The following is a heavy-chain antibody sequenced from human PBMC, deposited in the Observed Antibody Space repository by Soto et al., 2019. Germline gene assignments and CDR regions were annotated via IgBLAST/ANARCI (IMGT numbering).Heavy chain of an antibody. CDR3: VTSDVDTAMVVDY. J-gene: IGHJ4*02. CDR2: ISYHGTNK. Sequence: FTYRGIGIQWVSEAPGKGLEWVAIISYHGTNKYYADSVKGRFTISRDNSKNTLFLQMNSLRPEDTAVYYCVTSDVDTAMVVDYWGQGTLVTVSS. CDR1: FTYRGIG. V-gene: IGHV3-30*03. D-gene: IGHD5-18*01.